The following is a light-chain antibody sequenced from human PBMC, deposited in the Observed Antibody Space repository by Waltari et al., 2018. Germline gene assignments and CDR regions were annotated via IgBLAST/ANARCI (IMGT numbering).Light chain of an antibody. V-gene: IGLV2-23*01. CDR2: EGN. CDR3: SSNAGRGIV. CDR1: GSAAGSYDL. J-gene: IGLJ2*01. Sequence: QSALTQPASVSGSPGQYLTVPCTGAGSAAGSYDLVCWYQQHPGKAPKLIIYEGNKRPSGVSNRFSGFKSGNTASLTISGLQAEDEAEYYCSSNAGRGIVFGGGTKLTVL.